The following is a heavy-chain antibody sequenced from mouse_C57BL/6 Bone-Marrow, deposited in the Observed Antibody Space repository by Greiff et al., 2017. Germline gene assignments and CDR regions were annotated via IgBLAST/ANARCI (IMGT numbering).Heavy chain of an antibody. V-gene: IGHV1-19*01. D-gene: IGHD1-1*01. CDR1: GYTFTDYY. Sequence: VQLQQSGPVLVKPGASVKMSCKASGYTFTDYYMNWVKQSHGKSLEWIGVINPYNGGTSYNQKFKGKATLTVDKSSSTAYIELNSLTSEDSAVYYCSCHYYGPSWFAYWGRGTLVTVSA. CDR3: SCHYYGPSWFAY. J-gene: IGHJ3*01. CDR2: INPYNGGT.